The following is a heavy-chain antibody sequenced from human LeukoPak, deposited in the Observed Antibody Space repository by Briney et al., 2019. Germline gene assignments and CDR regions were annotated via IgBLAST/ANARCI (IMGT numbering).Heavy chain of an antibody. CDR2: IYYSGST. V-gene: IGHV4-59*05. Sequence: TASETLSLTCSVSGASISGYYWSWIRQTPGKGLEWIGSIYYSGSTYYNPSLKSRVTISVDTSKNQFSLKLSSVTAADTAVYYCARHEGYCSSTSCYILKGPTQRGYYFDYWGQGTLVTVSS. J-gene: IGHJ4*02. D-gene: IGHD2-2*02. CDR1: GASISGYY. CDR3: ARHEGYCSSTSCYILKGPTQRGYYFDY.